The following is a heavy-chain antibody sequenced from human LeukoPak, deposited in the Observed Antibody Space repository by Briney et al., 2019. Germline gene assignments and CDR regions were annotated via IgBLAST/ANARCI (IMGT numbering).Heavy chain of an antibody. D-gene: IGHD5-18*01. J-gene: IGHJ6*02. CDR3: AKDVHTAMVPDV. V-gene: IGHV3-30*02. Sequence: GGSLRLSCAASGFTFNSYAMSWVRQAPGKGLEWVAFIRYDGSNKYYADSVKGRFTISRDNSKNTLYLQMNSLRAEDTAVYYCAKDVHTAMVPDVWGQGTTVTVSS. CDR2: IRYDGSNK. CDR1: GFTFNSYA.